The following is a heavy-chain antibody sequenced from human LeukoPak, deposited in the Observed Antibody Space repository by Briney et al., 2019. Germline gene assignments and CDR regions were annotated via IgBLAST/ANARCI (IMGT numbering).Heavy chain of an antibody. Sequence: ASVKVSCKASGYTFTSYGIIWVRQAPGQGLEWMGWISAYNGNTNYAQKLQGRVTMTTDTSTSTAYMELSSLRSEDTAVYYCARLRGGYTYGNWYFDLWGRGTLVTVSS. CDR3: ARLRGGYTYGNWYFDL. D-gene: IGHD5-18*01. J-gene: IGHJ2*01. V-gene: IGHV1-18*01. CDR1: GYTFTSYG. CDR2: ISAYNGNT.